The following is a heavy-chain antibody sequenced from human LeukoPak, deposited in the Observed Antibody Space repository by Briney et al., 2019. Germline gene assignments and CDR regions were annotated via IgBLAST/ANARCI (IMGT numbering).Heavy chain of an antibody. Sequence: GGSLRLSCAASGFTFSSYWMSWVRQAPGKGLEWVANIKHDGSEKYYADSVKGRFTISRDNSKNTLYLQMNSLRAEDTAVYYCAKDASWIQLWLSLFDYWGQGTLVTVSS. CDR1: GFTFSSYW. CDR2: IKHDGSEK. D-gene: IGHD5-18*01. V-gene: IGHV3-7*03. J-gene: IGHJ4*02. CDR3: AKDASWIQLWLSLFDY.